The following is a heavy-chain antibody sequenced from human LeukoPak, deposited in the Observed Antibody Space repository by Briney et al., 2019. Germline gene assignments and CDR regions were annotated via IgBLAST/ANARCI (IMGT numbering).Heavy chain of an antibody. D-gene: IGHD5-18*01. J-gene: IGHJ4*02. CDR1: GFSFSSYW. V-gene: IGHV3-7*03. Sequence: PGGSPRLSCEASGFSFSSYWMTWVRQAPGKGPEWVANIRQDGRETKYVDSVKGRFSISRDNPKNSLYLQMNNLRGEDTAIYYCARTNEYGYDVWGQGTLVTVSS. CDR2: IRQDGRET. CDR3: ARTNEYGYDV.